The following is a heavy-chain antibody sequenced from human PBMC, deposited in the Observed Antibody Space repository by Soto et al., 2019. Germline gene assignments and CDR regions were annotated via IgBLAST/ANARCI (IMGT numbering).Heavy chain of an antibody. J-gene: IGHJ6*02. V-gene: IGHV1-18*01. CDR2: ISAYNGNT. CDR1: SYTFTSYG. D-gene: IGHD6-19*01. CDR3: ARGIAVAGTPNYGTDV. Sequence: GASVKVSCKASSYTFTSYGISWVRQAPGQGLEWMGWISAYNGNTNYAQKLQGRVTMTTDTSTSTAYMELRSLRSDDTAVYYCARGIAVAGTPNYGTDVWGQGTTVTVSS.